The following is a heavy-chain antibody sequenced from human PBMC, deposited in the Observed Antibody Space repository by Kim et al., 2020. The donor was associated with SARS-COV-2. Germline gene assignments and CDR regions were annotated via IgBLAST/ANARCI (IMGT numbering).Heavy chain of an antibody. CDR1: GYTFTSYA. J-gene: IGHJ4*02. Sequence: ASVKVSCKASGYTFTSYAMHWVRQAPGQRLEWMGWINAGNGNTKYSQKFQGRVTITRDTSASTAYMELSSLRSEDTAVYYCARAGQPYYDFWSGYQPAAFDYWGQGTLVTVSS. D-gene: IGHD3-3*01. CDR3: ARAGQPYYDFWSGYQPAAFDY. CDR2: INAGNGNT. V-gene: IGHV1-3*01.